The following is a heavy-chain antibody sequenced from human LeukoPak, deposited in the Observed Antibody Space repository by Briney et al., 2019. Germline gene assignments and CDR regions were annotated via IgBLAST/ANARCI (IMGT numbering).Heavy chain of an antibody. J-gene: IGHJ2*01. CDR1: GGSISSYY. V-gene: IGHV4-59*01. CDR2: IYYSGST. D-gene: IGHD6-13*01. Sequence: SETLSLTCTVSGGSISSYYWRWIRQPPGKGLKWIGYIYYSGSTSYSPSLRSRVTISVDTSKNQFSLKLSSVTAADTAVYYCARVYYSSSYDYWYFNLWGRGTLVTVSS. CDR3: ARVYYSSSYDYWYFNL.